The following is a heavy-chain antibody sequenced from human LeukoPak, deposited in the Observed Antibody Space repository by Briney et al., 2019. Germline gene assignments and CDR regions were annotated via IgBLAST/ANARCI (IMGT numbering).Heavy chain of an antibody. V-gene: IGHV3-30*14. CDR2: ISYDGSNK. Sequence: GGSLRLSCAASGFTFSSYAMHWVRQAPGKGLEWVAVISYDGSNKYYADSVKGRFTISRDNSKNTLYLQMNSLRAEDTAVYYCAKDPEGTETSAFDIWGQGTMVTVSS. CDR1: GFTFSSYA. CDR3: AKDPEGTETSAFDI. J-gene: IGHJ3*02. D-gene: IGHD4-11*01.